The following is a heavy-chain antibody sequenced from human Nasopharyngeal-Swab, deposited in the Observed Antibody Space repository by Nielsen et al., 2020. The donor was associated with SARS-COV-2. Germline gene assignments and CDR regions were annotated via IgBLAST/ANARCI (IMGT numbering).Heavy chain of an antibody. J-gene: IGHJ3*02. V-gene: IGHV1-46*01. CDR1: GYTFTSYY. CDR3: ATVSIEMATINAFDI. D-gene: IGHD5-24*01. CDR2: INPSGGST. Sequence: ASVKVSCKASGYTFTSYYMHWVRQAPGQGLEWMGIINPSGGSTSYAQKFQGRVTMTRDTSTSTVYMELSSLRSEDTAVYYCATVSIEMATINAFDIWGQGTMVTVSS.